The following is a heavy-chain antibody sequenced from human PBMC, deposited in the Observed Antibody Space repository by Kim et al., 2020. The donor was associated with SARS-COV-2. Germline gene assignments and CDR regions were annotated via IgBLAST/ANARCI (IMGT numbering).Heavy chain of an antibody. V-gene: IGHV4-31*02. CDR2: T. Sequence: TSYNPSLKSRVTISVDTSKNQFSLKLSSVTAADTAVYYCARARIPMVLDYWGQGTLVTVSS. CDR3: ARARIPMVLDY. D-gene: IGHD3-10*01. J-gene: IGHJ4*02.